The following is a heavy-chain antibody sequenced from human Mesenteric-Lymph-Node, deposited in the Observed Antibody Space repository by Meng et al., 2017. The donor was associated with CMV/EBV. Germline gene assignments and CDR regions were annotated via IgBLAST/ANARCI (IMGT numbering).Heavy chain of an antibody. CDR2: IYYSGST. J-gene: IGHJ3*02. CDR1: GGSISSYS. Sequence: SETLSLTCTVSGGSISSYSWSWLRQPPGKGLEWIGYIYYSGSTNYNPSLKSRVTISVDTSKSQFSLKLSSVTAADTAVYYCARAGLDCSSTSCHHRAFDIWGQGTMVTVSS. CDR3: ARAGLDCSSTSCHHRAFDI. D-gene: IGHD2-2*01. V-gene: IGHV4-59*01.